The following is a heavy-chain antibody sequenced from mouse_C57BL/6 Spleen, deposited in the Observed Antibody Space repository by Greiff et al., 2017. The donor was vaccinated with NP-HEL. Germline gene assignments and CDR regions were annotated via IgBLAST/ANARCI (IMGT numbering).Heavy chain of an antibody. CDR3: ARLGCTTVVATDDY. D-gene: IGHD1-1*01. V-gene: IGHV5-17*01. Sequence: EVKLVESGGGLVKPGGSLKLSCAASGFTFSDYGMHWVRQAPEKGLEWVAYISSGSSTIYYADTVKGRFTISRDNAKNTLFLQMTSLRSEDTAMYYCARLGCTTVVATDDYWGQGTTLTVSS. J-gene: IGHJ2*01. CDR2: ISSGSSTI. CDR1: GFTFSDYG.